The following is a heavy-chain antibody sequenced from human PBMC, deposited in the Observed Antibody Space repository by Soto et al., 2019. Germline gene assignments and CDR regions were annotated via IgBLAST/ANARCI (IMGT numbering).Heavy chain of an antibody. Sequence: HVQLQESGPGLVKPSQTLSLTCTVSGGSISSGSYYWSWIRQHPGTGLEWIGYIYYSGTTYYNPSLNSRITISLDTSKNQFSLKLSSVTAADTAVYYCARTPEDTAMPYTFDYWCQGTLVTVSS. V-gene: IGHV4-31*03. J-gene: IGHJ4*02. CDR1: GGSISSGSYY. CDR2: IYYSGTT. D-gene: IGHD5-18*01. CDR3: ARTPEDTAMPYTFDY.